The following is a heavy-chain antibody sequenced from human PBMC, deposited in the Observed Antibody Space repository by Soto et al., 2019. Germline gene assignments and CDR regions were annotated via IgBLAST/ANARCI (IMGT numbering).Heavy chain of an antibody. V-gene: IGHV3-30-3*01. CDR1: GFTFSSYA. J-gene: IGHJ4*02. Sequence: QVQLVESGGGVVQPGRSLRLSCAASGFTFSSYAMHWVRQAPGKGLEWVAVISYAGSNKYYADSVKGRCTISRDNSKNTLYLQMNSLRAEDTAVYYCARAYEGDYFDYWGQGTLVTVSS. CDR2: ISYAGSNK. D-gene: IGHD3-16*01. CDR3: ARAYEGDYFDY.